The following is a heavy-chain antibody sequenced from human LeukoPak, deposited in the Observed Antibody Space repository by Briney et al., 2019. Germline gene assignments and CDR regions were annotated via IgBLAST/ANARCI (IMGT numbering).Heavy chain of an antibody. Sequence: GSLRLSCAASGFTFSSYGMHWVRQAPGKGLEWVAVIWYDGSNKYYADSVKGRFTISRDNSKNTLYLQMNSLRAEDTAVYYCARDHLRSTVTSYIDYWGQGTLVTVSS. CDR2: IWYDGSNK. V-gene: IGHV3-33*01. J-gene: IGHJ4*02. CDR1: GFTFSSYG. D-gene: IGHD4-17*01. CDR3: ARDHLRSTVTSYIDY.